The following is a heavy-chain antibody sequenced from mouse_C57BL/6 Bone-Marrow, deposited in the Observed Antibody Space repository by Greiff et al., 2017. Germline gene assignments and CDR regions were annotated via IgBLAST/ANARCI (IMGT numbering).Heavy chain of an antibody. D-gene: IGHD2-5*01. Sequence: VQLQQSGPVLVKPGASVKMSCKASGYTFTDYYMNWVKQSHGKSLEWIGVIIPYNGGTSYNQKFKGKATFTADTSSNTAYMQLSSLSTEDTAIYYCARGPYSNFFFDYWGQGTTRTVSS. J-gene: IGHJ2*01. V-gene: IGHV1-19*01. CDR3: ARGPYSNFFFDY. CDR2: IIPYNGGT. CDR1: GYTFTDYY.